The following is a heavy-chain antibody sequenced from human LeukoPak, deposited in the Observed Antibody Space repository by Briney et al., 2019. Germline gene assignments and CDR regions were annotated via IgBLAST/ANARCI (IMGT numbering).Heavy chain of an antibody. CDR2: IDPSDSYT. J-gene: IGHJ3*02. Sequence: LGESLKISCKGSGYSFTSYWISWVRQMPGKGLEWMGRIDPSDSYTNYSPSFQGHVTISADKSISTAYLQWSSLKASDTAMYYCLFCSGGSCYHDAFDIWGQGTMVTVSS. CDR3: LFCSGGSCYHDAFDI. V-gene: IGHV5-10-1*01. D-gene: IGHD2-15*01. CDR1: GYSFTSYW.